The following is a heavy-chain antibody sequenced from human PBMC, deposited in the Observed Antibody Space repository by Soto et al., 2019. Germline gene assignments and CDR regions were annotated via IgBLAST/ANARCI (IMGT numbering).Heavy chain of an antibody. J-gene: IGHJ5*02. CDR2: ISYDGSNK. V-gene: IGHV3-30*18. Sequence: PGGSLRLSCAASGFTFSSKGMHWVRQAPDKGLEWVAVISYDGSNKYYADSVKGRFTISRDNSKNTLYLQMNSLRAEDTAVYYCANRAEPLVFRYYDWAPPGFYPRAQRTLVPVS. D-gene: IGHD3-9*01. CDR3: ANRAEPLVFRYYDWAPPGFYP. CDR1: GFTFSSKG.